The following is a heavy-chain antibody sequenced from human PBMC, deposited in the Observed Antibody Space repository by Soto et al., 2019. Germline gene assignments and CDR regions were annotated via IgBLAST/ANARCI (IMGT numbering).Heavy chain of an antibody. J-gene: IGHJ5*02. V-gene: IGHV1-2*02. CDR1: GYTFTGYY. Sequence: GASVKVSCKASGYTFTGYYMHWVRQAPGQGLEWMGWSNPNSGGTSYAQKFQGRVTMTRDTSISTAYMELSRLRSDDTAVYYCARDRQHCSSTSCYLNWFDPWGQGTLVTVSS. CDR2: SNPNSGGT. CDR3: ARDRQHCSSTSCYLNWFDP. D-gene: IGHD2-2*01.